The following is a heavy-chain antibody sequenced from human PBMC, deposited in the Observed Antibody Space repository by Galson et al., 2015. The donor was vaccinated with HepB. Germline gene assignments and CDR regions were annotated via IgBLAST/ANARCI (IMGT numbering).Heavy chain of an antibody. CDR2: ITGVSDGT. J-gene: IGHJ6*02. V-gene: IGHV3-23*01. D-gene: IGHD3-10*01. CDR1: GFTFSMFA. CDR3: TKVRSRAPWFGMDV. Sequence: SLRLSCAASGFTFSMFAMSWVRQAPGKGLQWVSSITGVSDGTNYADSVRGRFTISRDLSRNTIYLQMNSLRAEDTAVYYCTKVRSRAPWFGMDVWGQGTTVTVSS.